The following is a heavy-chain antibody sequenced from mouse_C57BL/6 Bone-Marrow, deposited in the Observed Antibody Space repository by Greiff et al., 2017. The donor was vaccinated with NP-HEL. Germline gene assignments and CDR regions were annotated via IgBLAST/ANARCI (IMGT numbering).Heavy chain of an antibody. CDR2: IYIGNGYT. J-gene: IGHJ1*03. Sequence: DVKLQESGAELVRPGSSVKMSCKTSGYTFTSYGINWVKQRPGQGLEWIGYIYIGNGYTEYNEKFKGKATLTSDTSSSTAYMQLSSLTSEDSAIYFCARERGTVVAPYWYFDVWGTGTTVTVSS. V-gene: IGHV1-58*01. CDR3: ARERGTVVAPYWYFDV. D-gene: IGHD1-1*01. CDR1: GYTFTSYG.